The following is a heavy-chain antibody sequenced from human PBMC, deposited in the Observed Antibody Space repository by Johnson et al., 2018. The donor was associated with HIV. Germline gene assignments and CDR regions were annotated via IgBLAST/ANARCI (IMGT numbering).Heavy chain of an antibody. CDR2: IQNDGSNK. D-gene: IGHD5-18*01. CDR1: GFTFSNYG. J-gene: IGHJ3*01. Sequence: QVQLVESGGGVVQPGESLRLSCAASGFTFSNYGMHWVRRAPGKGLEWVAFIQNDGSNKYYADSVQGRYTISRDNSRNTLYLQMRNLITEETAVYYCAKGEAQEGWIQLLSYAFDFWGRGTLVTVSS. V-gene: IGHV3-30*02. CDR3: AKGEAQEGWIQLLSYAFDF.